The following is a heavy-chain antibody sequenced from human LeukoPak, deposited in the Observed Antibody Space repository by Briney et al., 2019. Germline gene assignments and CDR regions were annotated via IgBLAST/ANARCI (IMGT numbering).Heavy chain of an antibody. CDR3: AKDRELGRFGDCAFDI. V-gene: IGHV3-9*01. J-gene: IGHJ3*02. D-gene: IGHD3-10*01. CDR1: GFTFDDCA. CDR2: ISWNSGSI. Sequence: PGGSLRLSCAASGFTFDDCAMHWVRQAPGKGLEWVSGISWNSGSIGYADSVKGRFTISRDNAKDSLYLQMNSLRAEDTALYYCAKDRELGRFGDCAFDIWGQGTMVTVSS.